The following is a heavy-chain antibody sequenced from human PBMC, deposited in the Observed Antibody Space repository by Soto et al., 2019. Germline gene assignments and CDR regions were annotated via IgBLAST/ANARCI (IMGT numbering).Heavy chain of an antibody. CDR3: AKDPRCLDPDAFDF. Sequence: GGSLRLSCAASGFTFSSYGMHWVRQAPGKGLEWVAVISYDGSNKYYADSVKGRFTISRDNSKNTLYLQMNSLRAEDTAVYYCAKDPRCLDPDAFDFWGQGTMVTVSS. V-gene: IGHV3-30*18. CDR2: ISYDGSNK. CDR1: GFTFSSYG. J-gene: IGHJ3*01. D-gene: IGHD3-16*01.